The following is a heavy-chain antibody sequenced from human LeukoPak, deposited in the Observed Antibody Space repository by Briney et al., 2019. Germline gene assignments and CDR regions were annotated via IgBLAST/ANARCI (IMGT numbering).Heavy chain of an antibody. CDR2: IIPILGIA. V-gene: IGHV1-69*04. D-gene: IGHD7-27*01. CDR3: ARSPPNWGFDY. Sequence: SVKVSCKASGGTFSSYAISWVRQAPGQGLEWMGRIIPILGIANYAQKFQGRVTITADKSTSTAYMELSSLRSEDTAVYYCARSPPNWGFDYWGQGILVTVSS. CDR1: GGTFSSYA. J-gene: IGHJ4*02.